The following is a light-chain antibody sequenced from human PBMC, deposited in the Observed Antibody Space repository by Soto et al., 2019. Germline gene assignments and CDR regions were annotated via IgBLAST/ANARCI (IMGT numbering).Light chain of an antibody. CDR2: GAS. CDR3: QQYGSSGT. Sequence: DIVLTQSPGTPSLSPGRRHTLSCKASQSVSNNYLAWYQQKPGQAPRLLIYGASNRATGIPDRFIGSGSGTDFTLTISRMEPEDFAVYYCQQYGSSGTFGQGTKVDI. J-gene: IGKJ1*01. CDR1: QSVSNNY. V-gene: IGKV3-20*01.